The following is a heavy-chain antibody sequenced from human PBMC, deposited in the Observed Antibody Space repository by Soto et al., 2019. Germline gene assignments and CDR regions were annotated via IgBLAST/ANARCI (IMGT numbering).Heavy chain of an antibody. D-gene: IGHD3-9*01. J-gene: IGHJ6*03. CDR2: IDTTSNYI. Sequence: EVQLVESGGGLVKPGESLRLSCAASGFTFYSFSMNWVRQAAGRGPEWVSSIDTTSNYIYYADSVRGRFTISRDNAKASLDLQMYSLRAEDTAVYYCVRDIGQYFRSGYMDVWGRGTTVTVSS. CDR1: GFTFYSFS. V-gene: IGHV3-21*01. CDR3: VRDIGQYFRSGYMDV.